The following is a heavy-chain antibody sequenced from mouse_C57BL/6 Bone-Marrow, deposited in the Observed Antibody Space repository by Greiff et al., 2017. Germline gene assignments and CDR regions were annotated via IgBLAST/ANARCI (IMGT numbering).Heavy chain of an antibody. V-gene: IGHV1-64*01. CDR2: IHPNSGST. J-gene: IGHJ3*01. D-gene: IGHD1-1*01. CDR3: ASPYYYGSCYEAWFAY. Sequence: VQLQQSGAELVKPGASVKLSCKASGYTFTSYWMHWVKQRPGQGLEWIGMIHPNSGSTNYNEKFKSTATLTVDKSSSTAYMQLSRLTSEDSAVYCCASPYYYGSCYEAWFAYWGQGTLVTVSA. CDR1: GYTFTSYW.